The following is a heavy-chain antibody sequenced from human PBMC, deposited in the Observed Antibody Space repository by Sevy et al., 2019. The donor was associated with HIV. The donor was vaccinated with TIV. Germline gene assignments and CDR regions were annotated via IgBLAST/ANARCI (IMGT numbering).Heavy chain of an antibody. V-gene: IGHV3-48*03. J-gene: IGHJ4*02. D-gene: IGHD4-17*01. CDR2: ISNSGTTI. CDR3: ARDLPPSATTVAHFDC. CDR1: AFTFKSYA. Sequence: GGSLRLSCAASAFTFKSYAMTWVRQAPGKGLEWISYISNSGTTIYYSDSVKGRFTISRDNARNSLYLQMNSLRAEDTAVYYCARDLPPSATTVAHFDCWGQGTLVTVSS.